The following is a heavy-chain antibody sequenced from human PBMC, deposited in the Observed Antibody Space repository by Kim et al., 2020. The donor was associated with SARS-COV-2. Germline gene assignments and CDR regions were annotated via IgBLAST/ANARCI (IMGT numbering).Heavy chain of an antibody. D-gene: IGHD4-17*01. CDR3: AREGDYGEFFDF. CDR1: GFTFSSYW. CDR2: INSDGSST. J-gene: IGHJ4*02. Sequence: GGSLRLSCAASGFTFSSYWMHWVRQAPGKGLVWVSRINSDGSSTSYADSVKGRFTISRDNAKNTLYLQMNSLRAEDTAVYYCAREGDYGEFFDFWGQGTLVTVSS. V-gene: IGHV3-74*01.